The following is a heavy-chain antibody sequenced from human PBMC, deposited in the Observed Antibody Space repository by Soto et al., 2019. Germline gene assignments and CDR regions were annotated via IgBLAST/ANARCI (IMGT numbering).Heavy chain of an antibody. J-gene: IGHJ4*02. CDR1: GGSISSYY. Sequence: SETLSLTCTVSGGSISSYYWSWIRQPPGKGLEWIGYIYYSGSTNYSPSLKSRVTISVDTSKNQFSLKLSSVTAADTAVYYCARGKRDDRRELPPYYFDYWGQGTLVTVSS. V-gene: IGHV4-59*01. CDR3: ARGKRDDRRELPPYYFDY. CDR2: IYYSGST. D-gene: IGHD3-22*01.